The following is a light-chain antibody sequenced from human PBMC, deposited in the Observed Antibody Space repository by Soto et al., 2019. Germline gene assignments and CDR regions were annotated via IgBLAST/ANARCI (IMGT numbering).Light chain of an antibody. Sequence: DIQMTQSPSSLSASVGDRVTITCRASQGVSDYLAWYQQKPGKVPKLLIYAASTLQSGVPSRFSGSGSGTEFTLPISSLQPEDVATYYCQKYNSAPPNTFGGGTKVEIK. CDR3: QKYNSAPPNT. J-gene: IGKJ4*01. CDR2: AAS. CDR1: QGVSDY. V-gene: IGKV1-27*01.